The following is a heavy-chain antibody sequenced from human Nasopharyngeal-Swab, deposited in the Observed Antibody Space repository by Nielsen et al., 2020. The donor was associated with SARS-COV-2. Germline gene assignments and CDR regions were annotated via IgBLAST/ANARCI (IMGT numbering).Heavy chain of an antibody. CDR1: GFTFNSYS. CDR3: ARDERIDGFNSNFDH. Sequence: GESLKISCAASGFTFNSYSMNWVRQAPGTGLEWISYISSSSTTIFYADSVKGRFTISRDNAKNSLYLQMNSLRAEDTALYYCARDERIDGFNSNFDHWGQGTLVTVSS. D-gene: IGHD5-24*01. V-gene: IGHV3-48*04. J-gene: IGHJ4*02. CDR2: ISSSSTTI.